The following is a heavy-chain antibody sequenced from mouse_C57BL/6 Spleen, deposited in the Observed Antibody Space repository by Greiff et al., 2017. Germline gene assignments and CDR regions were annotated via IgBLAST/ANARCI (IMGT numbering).Heavy chain of an antibody. J-gene: IGHJ1*03. CDR3: ARVGNYYSNYDWYFDV. Sequence: ESGPGLVKPSQSLSLTCSVTGYSITSGYYWNWIRQFPGNKLEWMGYISYDGSNNYNPSLKNRISITRDTSKNQFFLKLNSVTTEDTATYYCARVGNYYSNYDWYFDVWGTGTTVTVSS. D-gene: IGHD2-5*01. CDR1: GYSITSGYY. CDR2: ISYDGSN. V-gene: IGHV3-6*01.